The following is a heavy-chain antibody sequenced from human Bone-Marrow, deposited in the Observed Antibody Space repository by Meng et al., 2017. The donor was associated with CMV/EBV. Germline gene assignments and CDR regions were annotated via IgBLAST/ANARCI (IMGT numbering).Heavy chain of an antibody. CDR3: ARDWAKKTYCDTTHCPDAFDL. J-gene: IGHJ3*01. D-gene: IGHD2/OR15-2a*01. V-gene: IGHV4-59*01. Sequence: GSLRLSCTVSGGSISSYYWSWIRQPPGKGLEWIGYIYYSGSTNYNPSLKSRVTISVDTSKNQFSLKLSSVTAADTAVYYCARDWAKKTYCDTTHCPDAFDLWGQGTMVTVSS. CDR1: GGSISSYY. CDR2: IYYSGST.